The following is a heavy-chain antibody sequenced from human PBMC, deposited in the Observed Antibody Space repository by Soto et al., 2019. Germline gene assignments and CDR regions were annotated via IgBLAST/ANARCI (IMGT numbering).Heavy chain of an antibody. Sequence: GASVKISCKASGATFSNYAISWVRQAPGQGLEWMGGIIPMFGTTTYAQKFQGRVTVLADKSTTTAYMELSSLRFEDTAVYFCARHRASSFYDSWWQYEYYPFHCMDALGQVTSVTVSS. D-gene: IGHD3-16*01. CDR3: ARHRASSFYDSWWQYEYYPFHCMDA. J-gene: IGHJ6*02. CDR1: GATFSNYA. V-gene: IGHV1-69*06. CDR2: IIPMFGTT.